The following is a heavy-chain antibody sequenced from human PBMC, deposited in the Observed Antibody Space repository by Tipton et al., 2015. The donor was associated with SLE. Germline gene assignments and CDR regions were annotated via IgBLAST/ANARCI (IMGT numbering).Heavy chain of an antibody. CDR3: ARDDNWAFDY. D-gene: IGHD1-20*01. Sequence: SLRLSCVASGFRFSDYGMNWVRPAPGKGLEWFSYISRSTIRGIQHADPVKGRFIMSRDKGKDSVHLQMNSLRAEDTALYYCARDDNWAFDYWGQGILVTVSS. CDR2: ISRSTIRGI. J-gene: IGHJ4*02. V-gene: IGHV3-48*01. CDR1: GFRFSDYG.